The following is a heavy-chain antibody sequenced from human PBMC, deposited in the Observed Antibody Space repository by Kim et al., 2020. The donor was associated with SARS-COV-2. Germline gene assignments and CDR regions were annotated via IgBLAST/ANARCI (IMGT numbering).Heavy chain of an antibody. D-gene: IGHD3-16*02. CDR3: ARDQDDYVWGSDRYFDY. CDR1: GFTFSSYA. CDR2: ISYDGSHK. V-gene: IGHV3-30*04. Sequence: GGSLRLSCAASGFTFSSYAMHWVRQAPGKGLEWVAAISYDGSHKYYADSVKGRFTIPRDNSKNTLYLQMNSLRAEDTAVYYCARDQDDYVWGSDRYFDY. J-gene: IGHJ4*01.